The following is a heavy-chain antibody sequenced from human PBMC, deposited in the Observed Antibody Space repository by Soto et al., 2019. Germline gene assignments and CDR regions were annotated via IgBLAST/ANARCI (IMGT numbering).Heavy chain of an antibody. D-gene: IGHD2-8*02. V-gene: IGHV4-39*07. CDR1: GGSISSSSYY. Sequence: SETLSLTYTVSGGSISSSSYYWGWIRQPPGKGLEWIGSIYYSGSTYYNPSLKSRVTISVDTSKNQFSLKLSSVTAADTAVYYCARDPTYWAFDIWGQGTMVTVSS. CDR3: ARDPTYWAFDI. CDR2: IYYSGST. J-gene: IGHJ3*02.